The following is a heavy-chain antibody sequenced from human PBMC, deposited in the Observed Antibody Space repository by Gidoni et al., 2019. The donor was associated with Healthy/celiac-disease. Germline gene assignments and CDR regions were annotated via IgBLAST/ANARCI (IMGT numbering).Heavy chain of an antibody. V-gene: IGHV1-3*01. J-gene: IGHJ3*02. Sequence: QVQLVQSGAEVKKPGASVKVSCKASGYTFTSYAMHWVRQAPGPRLEWMGWFNAGNGNTKYSQKFQGRVTITRDTSASTAYMELSSLRSEDTAVYYCARDFTYDSSGYYYGDAFDIWGQGTMVTVSS. CDR3: ARDFTYDSSGYYYGDAFDI. D-gene: IGHD3-22*01. CDR2: FNAGNGNT. CDR1: GYTFTSYA.